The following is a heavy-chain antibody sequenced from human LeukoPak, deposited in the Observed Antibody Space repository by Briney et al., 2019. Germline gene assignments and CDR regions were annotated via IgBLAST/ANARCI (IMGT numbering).Heavy chain of an antibody. CDR2: IWYDGSNK. CDR3: ARGEGHNSGSYLN. Sequence: GGSLRLSCAASGFTFSSYGMHWVRQAPGKGLKWVAVIWYDGSNKYYADSVKGRFPISRDNSKNTLYLQMNSLRAEDTAVYYCARGEGHNSGSYLNWGQGTLVTVSS. D-gene: IGHD1-26*01. J-gene: IGHJ4*02. V-gene: IGHV3-33*01. CDR1: GFTFSSYG.